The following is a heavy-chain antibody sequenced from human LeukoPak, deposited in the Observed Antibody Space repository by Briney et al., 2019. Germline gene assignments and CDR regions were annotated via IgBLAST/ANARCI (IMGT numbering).Heavy chain of an antibody. V-gene: IGHV1-58*01. CDR1: GFTFTSSA. J-gene: IGHJ4*02. CDR2: IVVGSGNT. Sequence: ASVKVSCKASGFTFTSSAVQWVRRARGQRLEWIGWIVVGSGNTNYAQKFQERVTITRDMSTSTVYMELSSLRSEDTAVYYCAAELSRPPFDYWGQGTLVTVSS. CDR3: AAELSRPPFDY. D-gene: IGHD3-10*01.